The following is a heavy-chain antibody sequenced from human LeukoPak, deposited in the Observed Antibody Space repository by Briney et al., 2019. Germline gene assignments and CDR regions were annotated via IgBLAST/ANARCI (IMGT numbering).Heavy chain of an antibody. Sequence: GASVKVSCKASGGTFSSYAISWVRQAPGQGLEWMGRIIPILGIANYAQKFRGRVTITADKSTSTAYMELSSLRSEDTAVYYCARIKRGYRSGYADYYGMDVWGQGTTVTVSS. D-gene: IGHD5-12*01. CDR2: IIPILGIA. CDR3: ARIKRGYRSGYADYYGMDV. J-gene: IGHJ6*02. CDR1: GGTFSSYA. V-gene: IGHV1-69*04.